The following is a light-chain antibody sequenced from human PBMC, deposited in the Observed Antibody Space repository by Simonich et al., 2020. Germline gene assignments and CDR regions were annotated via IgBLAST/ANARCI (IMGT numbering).Light chain of an antibody. CDR1: SSNIGNNY. CDR3: GTWDSSLSAGV. J-gene: IGLJ2*01. Sequence: QSVLTQPPSGSAAPGQKVTISCSGSSSNIGNNYVSWYQQRPGTTPKLLIYDNNKRPSGIPDRFSGSKSGTSATLGITGLQTGDEADYYCGTWDSSLSAGVFGGGTKLTVL. CDR2: DNN. V-gene: IGLV1-51*01.